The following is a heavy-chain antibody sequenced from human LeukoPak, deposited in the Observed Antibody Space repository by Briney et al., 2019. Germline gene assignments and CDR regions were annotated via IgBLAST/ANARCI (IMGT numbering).Heavy chain of an antibody. D-gene: IGHD4-17*01. V-gene: IGHV3-30-3*01. Sequence: GKSLRLSCAASGFTFSYYAMHWVRQAPGKGLEWVAVISYDGSNKYYADSVKGRFTISRDNSKNTLYLQMTSLRAEDTAVYYCARVTGPGYGDVEYYFDYWGQGTLVTVSS. J-gene: IGHJ4*02. CDR1: GFTFSYYA. CDR3: ARVTGPGYGDVEYYFDY. CDR2: ISYDGSNK.